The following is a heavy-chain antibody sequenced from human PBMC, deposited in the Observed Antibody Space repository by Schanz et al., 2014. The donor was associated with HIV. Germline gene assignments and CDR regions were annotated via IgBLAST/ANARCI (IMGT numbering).Heavy chain of an antibody. J-gene: IGHJ6*02. V-gene: IGHV3-33*01. CDR2: IWYDGSNK. D-gene: IGHD4-4*01. CDR3: ARVEGPPTFYYYYYGSDV. Sequence: QVQLVESGGGVVQPGRSLRLSCAASGFMFSSYGMHWVRQAPGKGLEWVAVIWYDGSNKYYADSVKGRFTISRDNSKNTLFLQMNSLRAEDTAVYYCARVEGPPTFYYYYYGSDVWGPGTAVTV. CDR1: GFMFSSYG.